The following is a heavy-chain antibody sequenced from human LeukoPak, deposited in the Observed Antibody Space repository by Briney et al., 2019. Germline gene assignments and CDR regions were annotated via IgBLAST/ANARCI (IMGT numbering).Heavy chain of an antibody. V-gene: IGHV1-18*01. CDR1: GHTFTSYG. J-gene: IGHJ4*02. Sequence: ASVKVSCKASGHTFTSYGISWVRQAPGQGLEWMGWISAYNGNTNYAQKLQGRVTMTTDTSTSTAHMELRSLRSDDTAVYYCAREGLLWFGELLSSYYFDYWGQGTLVTVSS. CDR3: AREGLLWFGELLSSYYFDY. CDR2: ISAYNGNT. D-gene: IGHD3-10*01.